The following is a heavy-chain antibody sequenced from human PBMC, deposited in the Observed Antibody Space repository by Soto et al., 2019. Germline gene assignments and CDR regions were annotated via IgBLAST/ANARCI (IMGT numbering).Heavy chain of an antibody. CDR1: GFSLSNYA. J-gene: IGHJ4*02. CDR3: ARDRSAWTSSEPLY. D-gene: IGHD2-2*01. V-gene: IGHV3-23*01. Sequence: EVQLLESGGGLVQPGGSLRLSCAASGFSLSNYAMTWVRQAPGKGLECVSTIGVSGYDTFYADSVKGRFTISRDTSKNRLYLQMKSLRVGDTALYYCARDRSAWTSSEPLYWGQGTLITVSS. CDR2: IGVSGYDT.